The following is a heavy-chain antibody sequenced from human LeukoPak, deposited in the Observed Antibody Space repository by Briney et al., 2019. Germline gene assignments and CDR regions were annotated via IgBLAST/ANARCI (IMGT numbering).Heavy chain of an antibody. V-gene: IGHV4-59*01. D-gene: IGHD3-10*01. CDR2: IYYSGGT. CDR3: ARAVLWFGELLPQLDV. Sequence: SETLSLTCTVSGGSIGRYYWTWIRQSPGKGLEWIGYIYYSGGTNYNPSLKSRVTISVDTSKNQFSLKLSSVTAADTAVYYCARAVLWFGELLPQLDVWGQGTTVTVSS. CDR1: GGSIGRYY. J-gene: IGHJ6*02.